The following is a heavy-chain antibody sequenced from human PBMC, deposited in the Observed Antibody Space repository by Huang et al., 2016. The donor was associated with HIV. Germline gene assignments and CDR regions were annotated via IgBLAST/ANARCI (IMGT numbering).Heavy chain of an antibody. D-gene: IGHD1-7*01. CDR1: TFTFGAYW. CDR3: ATKTAAMDI. Sequence: VESGGRLVQPGGSIRLSCVGSTFTFGAYWMSWVRQSPVKGLEWVANIKQDESEKYYVESVKGRFNISRDNARKVLFVEMNNVRVEDTATYYCATKTAAMDIWGQGTTVTVS. J-gene: IGHJ6*02. V-gene: IGHV3-7*01. CDR2: IKQDESEK.